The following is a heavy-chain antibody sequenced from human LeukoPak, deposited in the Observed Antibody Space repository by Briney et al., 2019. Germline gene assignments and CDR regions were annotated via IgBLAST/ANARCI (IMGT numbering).Heavy chain of an antibody. Sequence: ASVNVSCKASGYTFTNYDINWVRQAPGKGLEWIAWISAYSGNTDYAQKIQGRVTMTTDTSTSTVYKELRSLTSDDTAVYYCARDGGGGNSFWGQGTLVTVSS. CDR3: ARDGGGGNSF. CDR1: GYTFTNYD. V-gene: IGHV1-18*01. D-gene: IGHD4-23*01. CDR2: ISAYSGNT. J-gene: IGHJ4*02.